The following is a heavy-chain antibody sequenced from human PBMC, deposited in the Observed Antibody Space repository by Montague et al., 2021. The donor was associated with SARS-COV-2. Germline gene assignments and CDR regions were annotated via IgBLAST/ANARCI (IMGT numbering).Heavy chain of an antibody. Sequence: SETLSLTCTVSGGSISSSSYYWGWIRPPPGKVLEWIVSIYYSGSTYYNPSLKSRVTISVDTSKNQFSLKLSSVTAADTAVYYCARVGRQQLVRLSGMDVWGQGTTVTVSS. D-gene: IGHD6-13*01. V-gene: IGHV4-39*07. CDR2: IYYSGST. J-gene: IGHJ6*02. CDR3: ARVGRQQLVRLSGMDV. CDR1: GGSISSSSYY.